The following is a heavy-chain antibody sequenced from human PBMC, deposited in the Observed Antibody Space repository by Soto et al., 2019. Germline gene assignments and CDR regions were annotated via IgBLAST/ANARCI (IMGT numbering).Heavy chain of an antibody. D-gene: IGHD4-17*01. J-gene: IGHJ6*02. CDR1: GGSISSYY. CDR3: ARDGFDFYGDDYYYYGMDV. Sequence: SETLSLTCTVSGGSISSYYWSWIRQPAGKGLEWIGRIYTSGSTNYNPSLKSRVTMSVDTSKNQFSLKLSSLTAADTAVYYCARDGFDFYGDDYYYYGMDVWGQGTTVTVSS. V-gene: IGHV4-4*07. CDR2: IYTSGST.